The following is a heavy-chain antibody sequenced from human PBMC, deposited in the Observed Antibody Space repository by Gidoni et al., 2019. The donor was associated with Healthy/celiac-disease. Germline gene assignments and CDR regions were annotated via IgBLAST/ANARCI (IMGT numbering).Heavy chain of an antibody. J-gene: IGHJ3*02. CDR1: GGSISSSNW. CDR3: AGDGGEGELSGSEAFDI. D-gene: IGHD1-26*01. Sequence: QVQLQESGPGLVKPSGTLSLTCAVSGGSISSSNWWSWVRQPPGKGLEWIGENYHGGSTNYNPSRKSRVAISVDKSKTQFPLKLSSGTAADTAGYYCAGDGGEGELSGSEAFDIWGQGTMVTVSS. CDR2: NYHGGST. V-gene: IGHV4-4*02.